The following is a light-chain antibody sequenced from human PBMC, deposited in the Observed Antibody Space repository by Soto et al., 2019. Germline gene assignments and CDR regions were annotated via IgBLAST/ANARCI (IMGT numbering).Light chain of an antibody. Sequence: QPVLTQPPSASGTPGQRVTISCSGSSSNIGSNTVNWSQQLPGTAPKLLIYSNNQRPSGVPDRFSGSKSGTSASLAISGLQSEDEADYYCAAWDDSLNGYVFGTGTKVTVL. CDR2: SNN. CDR3: AAWDDSLNGYV. J-gene: IGLJ1*01. CDR1: SSNIGSNT. V-gene: IGLV1-44*01.